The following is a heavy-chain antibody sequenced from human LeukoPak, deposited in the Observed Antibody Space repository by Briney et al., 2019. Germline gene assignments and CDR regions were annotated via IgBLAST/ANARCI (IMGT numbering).Heavy chain of an antibody. CDR2: IYYSGST. J-gene: IGHJ6*03. V-gene: IGHV4-59*12. D-gene: IGHD3-22*01. Sequence: PSETLSLTCTVSGGSISSYYWSWIRQPPGKGLEWIGYIYYSGSTDYNPSLKSRVTISVDTSKNQFSLKLSSVTAADTAVYYCAVNRSGYYYDSSGYYYYYYYMDVWGKGTTVTVSS. CDR1: GGSISSYY. CDR3: AVNRSGYYYDSSGYYYYYYYMDV.